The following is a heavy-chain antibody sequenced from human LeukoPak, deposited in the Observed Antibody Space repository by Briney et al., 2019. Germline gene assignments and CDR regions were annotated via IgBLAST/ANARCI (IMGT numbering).Heavy chain of an antibody. CDR3: AKDRVTYYYDSSGYPDY. CDR1: GFTFSSYA. Sequence: PGGSLRLSCAASGFTFSSYAMSWVRQAPGKGLEWVSAINGSGGSTYYADSVKGRFTISRDNSKNTLYLQMNSLRAEDTAVYYCAKDRVTYYYDSSGYPDYWGQGTLVTVSS. V-gene: IGHV3-23*01. J-gene: IGHJ4*02. CDR2: INGSGGST. D-gene: IGHD3-22*01.